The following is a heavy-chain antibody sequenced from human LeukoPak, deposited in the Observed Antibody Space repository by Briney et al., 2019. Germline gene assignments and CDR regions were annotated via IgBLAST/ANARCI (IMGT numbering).Heavy chain of an antibody. CDR1: GFTFSSYE. V-gene: IGHV3-48*03. CDR2: ISSSGSTI. Sequence: PGGSLRLSCAASGFTFSSYEMNWVRQAPGKGLEWVSYISSSGSTIYYADSVKGRFTTSRDNAKNSLYLQMNSLRAEDTAVYYCARSFLPYGDHDAFDIWGQGTMVTVSS. J-gene: IGHJ3*02. D-gene: IGHD4-17*01. CDR3: ARSFLPYGDHDAFDI.